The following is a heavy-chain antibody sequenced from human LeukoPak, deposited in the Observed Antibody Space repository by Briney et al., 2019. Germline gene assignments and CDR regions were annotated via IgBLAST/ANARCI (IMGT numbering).Heavy chain of an antibody. D-gene: IGHD5-24*01. CDR3: ATPRGMTTRDFEY. V-gene: IGHV3-23*01. CDR2: ISGSGGNT. Sequence: PGGSLRLSCAASGFTFSSYAMNWVRQAPGRGLEWVSVISGSGGNTYSADSVKGRFTISRDNSKNTLYLQMNSLRAEDTAVYYCATPRGMTTRDFEYWGQGTLVTVSS. CDR1: GFTFSSYA. J-gene: IGHJ4*02.